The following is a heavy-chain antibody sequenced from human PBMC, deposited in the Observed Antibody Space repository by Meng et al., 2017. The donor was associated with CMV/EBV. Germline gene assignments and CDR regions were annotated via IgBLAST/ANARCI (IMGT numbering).Heavy chain of an antibody. CDR1: GASIKNYN. V-gene: IGHV4-4*07. J-gene: IGHJ4*02. D-gene: IGHD3-16*01. Sequence: QGRIQETGPGLGKPSETLSLTCIVSGASIKNYNWNWVWQPAGQGLEWIGLIQVIGHTVYNPSLKSRVTVSLDASKSQFSLTLNSVTAADTATYYCAGSRPGGGACDYWGQGILVTVSS. CDR2: IQVIGHT. CDR3: AGSRPGGGACDY.